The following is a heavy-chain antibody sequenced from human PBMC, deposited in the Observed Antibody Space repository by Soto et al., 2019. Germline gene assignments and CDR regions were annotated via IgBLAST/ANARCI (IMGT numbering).Heavy chain of an antibody. CDR1: GFTFSSYA. V-gene: IGHV3-23*01. CDR2: IGGSGGTT. D-gene: IGHD3-10*01. Sequence: GGSLRLSCAASGFTFSSYAMSWVRQAPGKGLEWVSTIGGSGGTTYYADSVKGRFTISRDNSKNTLYLQMNSLRAEDTAVYYCAKLWFGEVAPVDYWGQGTPVTVSS. CDR3: AKLWFGEVAPVDY. J-gene: IGHJ4*02.